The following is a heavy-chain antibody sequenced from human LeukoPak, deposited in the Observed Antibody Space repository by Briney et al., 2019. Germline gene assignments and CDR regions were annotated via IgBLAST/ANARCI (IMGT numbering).Heavy chain of an antibody. CDR2: VDPEDGET. Sequence: GASVKVSCKASGYTFTDYYMHWVQQAPGKGLAWMGRVDPEDGETIYAEKFQGRVTITADTSTDTAYMELSSLRSEDTAVYYCATGGWFGDPESIDYWGQGTLVTVSS. CDR3: ATGGWFGDPESIDY. D-gene: IGHD3-10*01. V-gene: IGHV1-69-2*01. J-gene: IGHJ4*02. CDR1: GYTFTDYY.